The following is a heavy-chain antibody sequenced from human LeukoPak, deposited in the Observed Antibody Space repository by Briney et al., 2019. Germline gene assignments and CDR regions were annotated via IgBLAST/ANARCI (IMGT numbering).Heavy chain of an antibody. CDR1: GYTFTSYG. CDR3: ARDRVVVPSDFDY. Sequence: VASVKVSCKASGYTFTSYGTSRVRQAPGQGLEWMGWISAYNGNTNYAQKLQGRVTMATGTSTSTAYMELRSLRSDDTAVYYCARDRVVVPSDFDYWGQGTLVTVSS. J-gene: IGHJ4*02. CDR2: ISAYNGNT. D-gene: IGHD2-2*01. V-gene: IGHV1-18*01.